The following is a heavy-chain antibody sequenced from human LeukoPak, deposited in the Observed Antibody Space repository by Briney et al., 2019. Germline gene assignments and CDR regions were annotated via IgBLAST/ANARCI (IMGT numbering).Heavy chain of an antibody. CDR1: GGSFSGYY. Sequence: PSETLSLTCAVYGGSFSGYYWSWIRQPPGKGLEWIGSIYHSGSTYYNPSLKSRVTISVDTSKNQFSLKLSSVTAADTAIYYCARVVQSTDSSGYFLPEYFQHWGQGTLVTVSS. CDR3: ARVVQSTDSSGYFLPEYFQH. V-gene: IGHV4-34*01. J-gene: IGHJ1*01. CDR2: IYHSGST. D-gene: IGHD3-22*01.